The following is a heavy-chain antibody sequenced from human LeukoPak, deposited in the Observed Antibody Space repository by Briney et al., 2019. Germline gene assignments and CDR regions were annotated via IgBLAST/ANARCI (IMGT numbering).Heavy chain of an antibody. Sequence: GGSLRLSCAASGFTFNSYAMSWVRQAPGKGLEWVSSISGDGDRSYYADSVKGRFTISRDSSKNTLYLQMNSLRAEDTAVYYCARDSLSVITMVQGVIGGLDYWGQGTLVTVSS. V-gene: IGHV3-23*01. CDR3: ARDSLSVITMVQGVIGGLDY. CDR1: GFTFNSYA. CDR2: ISGDGDRS. D-gene: IGHD3-10*01. J-gene: IGHJ4*02.